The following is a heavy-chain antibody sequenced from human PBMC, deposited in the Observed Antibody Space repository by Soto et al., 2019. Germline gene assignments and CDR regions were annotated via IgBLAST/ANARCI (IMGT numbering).Heavy chain of an antibody. CDR1: GGSISSSSYY. J-gene: IGHJ3*02. CDR2: IYYSGST. CDR3: ASLSEGGENAFDI. Sequence: SETLSLTCTVSGGSISSSSYYWGWIRQPPGKGLEWIGSIYYSGSTYYNPSLKSRVTISVGTSKNQFSLKLSSVTAADTAVYYCASLSEGGENAFDIWGQGTMVTVSS. V-gene: IGHV4-39*01. D-gene: IGHD3-10*01.